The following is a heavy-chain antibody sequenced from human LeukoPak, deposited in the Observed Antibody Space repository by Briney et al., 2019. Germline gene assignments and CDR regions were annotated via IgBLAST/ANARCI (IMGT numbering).Heavy chain of an antibody. Sequence: GGSLRHSCAASGFTFSSYSMNWVRKAQGKGLEWVSSISSSSSYIYYADSVKGRFTISRDNAKNSLYLQMNSLRAEDTAVYYCARLMYGEWDYWGQGTLVTVSS. CDR2: ISSSSSYI. J-gene: IGHJ4*02. CDR3: ARLMYGEWDY. D-gene: IGHD3-10*02. V-gene: IGHV3-21*01. CDR1: GFTFSSYS.